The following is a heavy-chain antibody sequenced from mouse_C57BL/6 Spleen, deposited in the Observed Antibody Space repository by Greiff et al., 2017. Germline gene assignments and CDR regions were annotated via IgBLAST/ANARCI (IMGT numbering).Heavy chain of an antibody. D-gene: IGHD2-4*01. CDR1: GYTFTSYW. V-gene: IGHV1-72*01. Sequence: QVQLQQPGAELVKPGASVKLSCKASGYTFTSYWMHWVKQRPGRGLEWIGRIDPNSGGTKYNEKFKSKATLTVDKPSSTAYMQLRSLTSEDSAVYYCARDYDYGGYFDVWGTGTTVTVSS. CDR3: ARDYDYGGYFDV. J-gene: IGHJ1*03. CDR2: IDPNSGGT.